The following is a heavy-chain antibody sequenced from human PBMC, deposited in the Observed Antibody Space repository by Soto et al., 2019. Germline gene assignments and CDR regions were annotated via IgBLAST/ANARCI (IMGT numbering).Heavy chain of an antibody. CDR3: AKGRNWNHLGWFDP. V-gene: IGHV3-30*18. Sequence: QVQLVESGGGVVQPGRSLRLSCAASGFTFSSYGMHWVRQAPGKGLEWVAVISYDGSNKYYADSVKGRFTISRDNSKNTLYLQMNSLRAEDTAVYYCAKGRNWNHLGWFDPWGQGTLVTVSS. D-gene: IGHD1-1*01. CDR2: ISYDGSNK. CDR1: GFTFSSYG. J-gene: IGHJ5*02.